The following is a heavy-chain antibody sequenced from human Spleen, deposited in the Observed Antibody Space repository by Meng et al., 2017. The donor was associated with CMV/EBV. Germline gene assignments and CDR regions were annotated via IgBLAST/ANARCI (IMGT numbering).Heavy chain of an antibody. CDR3: ARALLGGYCTNNVCYTLDV. CDR1: DDSVRGDSSY. V-gene: IGHV4-61*01. CDR2: IYYSGST. J-gene: IGHJ6*02. Sequence: SETLSLTCTVSDDSVRGDSSYWSWIRQPPGKGLEWIGYIYYSGSTNYNPSLKSRVTISVDTSKNQFSLKLSSVTAADTAEYYCARALLGGYCTNNVCYTLDVWGRGTTVTVSS. D-gene: IGHD2-8*01.